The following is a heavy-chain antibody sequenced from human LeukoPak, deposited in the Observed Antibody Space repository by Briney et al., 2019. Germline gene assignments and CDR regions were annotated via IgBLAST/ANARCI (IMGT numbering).Heavy chain of an antibody. D-gene: IGHD1-26*01. CDR3: ARDFRYSGSYHHWFDP. Sequence: PGGSLRLSCAAFGFTFSAYSINWVPQAPGRGLEWVSSISSSGTYIYYADSVKGRFTISRDNAKNSLSLQMNSLRAEDTAVYYCARDFRYSGSYHHWFDPWGQGTLVTVSS. J-gene: IGHJ5*02. CDR1: GFTFSAYS. V-gene: IGHV3-21*01. CDR2: ISSSGTYI.